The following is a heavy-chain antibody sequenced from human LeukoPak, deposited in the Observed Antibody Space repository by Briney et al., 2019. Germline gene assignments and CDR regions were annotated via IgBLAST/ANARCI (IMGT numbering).Heavy chain of an antibody. CDR3: ARQSGDYTYYSDY. J-gene: IGHJ4*02. Sequence: PSETLSLTCTVAGGSISSSGFYWGWIRQPPGSGLEWIGSIYYSESTYYNPSLKSRVTISVDTSKNQFSLRLSSVSAADTAAYYCARQSGDYTYYSDYWGQGTLVTVSS. CDR1: GGSISSSGFY. D-gene: IGHD4-17*01. V-gene: IGHV4-39*01. CDR2: IYYSEST.